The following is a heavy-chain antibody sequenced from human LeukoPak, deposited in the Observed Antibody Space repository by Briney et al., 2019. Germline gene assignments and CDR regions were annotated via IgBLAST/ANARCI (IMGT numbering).Heavy chain of an antibody. J-gene: IGHJ4*02. CDR2: VYSGGT. CDR3: HSMTKMDY. V-gene: IGHV4-39*01. CDR1: GGSISSTTYY. Sequence: SETLSLTCTASGGSISSTTYYCNWIRQPPGKGPEWIGSVYSGGTSYNPSLKSRVTISVDTSKNQLSLKLSSVTASDTAVYYCHSMTKMDYWGQGTLVTVSS. D-gene: IGHD2/OR15-2a*01.